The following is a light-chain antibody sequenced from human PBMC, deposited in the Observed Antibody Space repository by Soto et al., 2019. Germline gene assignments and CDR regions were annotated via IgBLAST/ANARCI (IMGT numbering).Light chain of an antibody. J-gene: IGLJ2*01. CDR1: GSVVMSHNL. CDR3: CSYADNSRTLV. Sequence: QSALTQAASVSGSPGQSITISCTGTGSVVMSHNLVSWYQQVPGKAPKLMVYEDTKRPSGVSNRFSGSKSGNSASLTISGLLAEDEADYYCCSYADNSRTLVFGGGTKLTVL. V-gene: IGLV2-23*01. CDR2: EDT.